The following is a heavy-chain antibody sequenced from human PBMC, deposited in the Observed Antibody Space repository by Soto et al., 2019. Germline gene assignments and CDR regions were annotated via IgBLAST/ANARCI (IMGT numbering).Heavy chain of an antibody. J-gene: IGHJ6*02. Sequence: GSLRLSCASSWFTFSGSAMHWVRQASGKGLEWVGHIRSKANSYATAYAASVKGRFTISRDDSKNTAYLQMNSLKTEDTAVYYCTRHDSNYDFWSGSPPRYGMDVWGQGTTVTSP. CDR1: WFTFSGSA. CDR2: IRSKANSYAT. CDR3: TRHDSNYDFWSGSPPRYGMDV. D-gene: IGHD3-3*01. V-gene: IGHV3-73*01.